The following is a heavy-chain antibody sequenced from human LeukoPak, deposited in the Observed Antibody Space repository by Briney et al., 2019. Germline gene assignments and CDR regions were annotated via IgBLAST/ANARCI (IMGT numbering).Heavy chain of an antibody. J-gene: IGHJ4*02. D-gene: IGHD2-2*01. Sequence: SETLSLTCTVSGGSISSGAYYWSWIRQHPGKGLEWIGYIYYSGSTYYNPSLQSRVTISLDTSKNQFSLKLSSVTAADTAVYYCARASSTNYGSGNPLFDHWGQGTLVTVSS. CDR2: IYYSGST. CDR3: ARASSTNYGSGNPLFDH. V-gene: IGHV4-31*03. CDR1: GGSISSGAYY.